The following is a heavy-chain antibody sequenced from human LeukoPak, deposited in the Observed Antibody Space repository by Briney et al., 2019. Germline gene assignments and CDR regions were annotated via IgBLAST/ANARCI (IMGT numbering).Heavy chain of an antibody. CDR2: ISAYNGNT. CDR1: GYTFTSYG. D-gene: IGHD2-2*01. J-gene: IGHJ6*02. CDR3: ARRAKKVPAAYGMDV. Sequence: ASVKVPCKASGYTFTSYGISWVRQAPGQGLEWMGWISAYNGNTNYAQKLQGRVTMTTDTSTSTAYMEPRSLRSDDTAVYYCARRAKKVPAAYGMDVWGQGTTVTVSS. V-gene: IGHV1-18*01.